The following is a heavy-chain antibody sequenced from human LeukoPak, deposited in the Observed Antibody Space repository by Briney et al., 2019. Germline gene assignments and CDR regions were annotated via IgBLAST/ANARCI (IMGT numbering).Heavy chain of an antibody. CDR2: ISAYNGNT. D-gene: IGHD2-2*01. Sequence: GASVKVSCKASGYTFTSYGISWVRQAPGQGLEWMGWISAYNGNTNYAQKLQGRVTMTTDTSTSTAYMELRSLRSDDTAVYYCARFIVVVPAAMEGFDYWGQGTLVTVSS. V-gene: IGHV1-18*01. CDR3: ARFIVVVPAAMEGFDY. CDR1: GYTFTSYG. J-gene: IGHJ4*02.